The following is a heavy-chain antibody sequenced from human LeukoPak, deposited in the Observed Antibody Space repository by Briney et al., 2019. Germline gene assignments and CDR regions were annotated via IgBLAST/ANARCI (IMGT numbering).Heavy chain of an antibody. CDR2: ISSSSYI. J-gene: IGHJ4*02. D-gene: IGHD1-26*01. Sequence: GGSLRLSCTASGFTFSSYSMNWVRQAPGKGLEWVSSISSSSYIYYADSVKGRFTISRDNAKNSLYLQMNSLRAEDTAVYYCAKATVGAIDYWGQGTLVTVSS. CDR3: AKATVGAIDY. CDR1: GFTFSSYS. V-gene: IGHV3-21*01.